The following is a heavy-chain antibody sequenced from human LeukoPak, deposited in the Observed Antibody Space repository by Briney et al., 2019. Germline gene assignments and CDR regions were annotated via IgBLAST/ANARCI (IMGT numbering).Heavy chain of an antibody. CDR1: GFTFSNHG. D-gene: IGHD3-10*01. Sequence: GGSLILSCAASGFTFSNHGMHWVRQAPGKGLEWVAVISYDGSNKYYTDSVKGRFTISRDNSKNTLYLQMNSLRAEDAAVYYCAKDGAVRGVMPYYFDYWGQGTLVTVSS. J-gene: IGHJ4*02. CDR3: AKDGAVRGVMPYYFDY. V-gene: IGHV3-30*18. CDR2: ISYDGSNK.